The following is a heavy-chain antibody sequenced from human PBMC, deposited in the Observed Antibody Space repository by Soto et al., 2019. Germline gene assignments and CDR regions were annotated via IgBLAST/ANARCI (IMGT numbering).Heavy chain of an antibody. CDR1: SETFASYD. V-gene: IGHV1-18*01. J-gene: IGHJ5*02. Sequence: ASVKVSCKASSETFASYDITWVRQAPGQGLELMGWISTYNGNTKYAQNVQGRVSMTTDTSTSTAYMELRSLKSDDTAVYYCARVTRGSGDWFDPWGQGTLVTVSS. D-gene: IGHD6-19*01. CDR2: ISTYNGNT. CDR3: ARVTRGSGDWFDP.